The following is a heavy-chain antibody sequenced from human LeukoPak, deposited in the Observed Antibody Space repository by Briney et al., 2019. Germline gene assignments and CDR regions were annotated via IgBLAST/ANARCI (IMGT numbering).Heavy chain of an antibody. CDR2: ISSSGSSSGRII. Sequence: PGGSLRLSCAASGFTFSSYSMNWVRRAPGRGLEGVSYISSSGSSSGRIIDYADSVKGRFTISRDNAKNSLYLQMNSLRAEDTAVYYCARGMAEAQWLVANWFDPWGQGTLVTVSS. J-gene: IGHJ5*02. V-gene: IGHV3-48*04. D-gene: IGHD6-19*01. CDR1: GFTFSSYS. CDR3: ARGMAEAQWLVANWFDP.